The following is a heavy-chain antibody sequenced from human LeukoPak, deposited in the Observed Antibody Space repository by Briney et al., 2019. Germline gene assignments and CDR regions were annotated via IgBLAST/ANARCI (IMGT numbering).Heavy chain of an antibody. J-gene: IGHJ4*02. CDR3: AKDYYDSSGYYPSQDY. CDR1: GFTFSSYA. D-gene: IGHD3-22*01. V-gene: IGHV3-23*01. CDR2: ISGSGGST. Sequence: PGGSLRLSCAASGFTFSSYAMSWVRQAPGKGLEWVSAISGSGGSTYYADPVKGRFTISRDNSKNTLYLQMNSLRAEDTAVYYCAKDYYDSSGYYPSQDYWGQGTLVTVSS.